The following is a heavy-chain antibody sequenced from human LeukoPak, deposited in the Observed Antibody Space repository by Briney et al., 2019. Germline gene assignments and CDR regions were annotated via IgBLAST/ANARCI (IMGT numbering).Heavy chain of an antibody. J-gene: IGHJ5*02. CDR3: AKGISAYANNWFDP. D-gene: IGHD5-12*01. CDR2: ISGTGDNT. V-gene: IGHV3-23*01. CDR1: GFTFSSYW. Sequence: PGGPLRLSCAASGFTFSSYWMSWVRQATGKGLEWVSTISGTGDNTYSVDPVRGRFSISRDNSKNTLYLQMNSLRAEDTAVYYCAKGISAYANNWFDPWGQGTQVTVSS.